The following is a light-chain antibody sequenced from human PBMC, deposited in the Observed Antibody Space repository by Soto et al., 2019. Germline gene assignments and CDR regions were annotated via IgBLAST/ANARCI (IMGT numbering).Light chain of an antibody. Sequence: EIVMKQSAATLSLSPGERAALSCRASPSINSELAWYQQKPHQPPRLLIYGASTRATGVPARFTGSESGSEFPLTISGLHSEDFAGYAFQQAHNWPLTVGQGTRLEI. CDR2: GAS. CDR1: PSINSE. J-gene: IGKJ2*01. CDR3: QQAHNWPLT. V-gene: IGKV3-15*01.